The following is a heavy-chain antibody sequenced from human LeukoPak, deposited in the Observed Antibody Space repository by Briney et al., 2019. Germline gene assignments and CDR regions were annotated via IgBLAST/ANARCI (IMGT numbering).Heavy chain of an antibody. D-gene: IGHD3-3*01. CDR1: GGSISSGGHY. Sequence: SETLSLTCTVSGGSISSGGHYRSWIRQRPGKGLEWIGYINYSGSTYYNPSLKSRVSISLDTSQNHFSLRLSSVTAADTAVYYCARDEAIFGAGYYYGMDVWGQGTTVTVSS. CDR3: ARDEAIFGAGYYYGMDV. V-gene: IGHV4-31*03. J-gene: IGHJ6*02. CDR2: INYSGST.